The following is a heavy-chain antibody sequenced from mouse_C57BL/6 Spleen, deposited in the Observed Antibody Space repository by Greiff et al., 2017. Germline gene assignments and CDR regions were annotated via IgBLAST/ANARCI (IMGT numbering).Heavy chain of an antibody. J-gene: IGHJ2*01. CDR1: GYTFTDYE. CDR2: IDPETGGT. V-gene: IGHV1-15*01. Sequence: QVQLQQSGAELVRPGASVTLSCKASGYTFTDYEMHWVKQTPVHGLEWIGAIDPETGGTAYNQKFKGKAILTADKASSTAYMELRSLTSEDSAVYYCTKYSSSPFDYWGQGTTLTVSS. D-gene: IGHD1-1*01. CDR3: TKYSSSPFDY.